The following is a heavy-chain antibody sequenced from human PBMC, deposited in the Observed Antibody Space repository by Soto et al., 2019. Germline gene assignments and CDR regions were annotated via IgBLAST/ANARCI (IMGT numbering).Heavy chain of an antibody. CDR3: ARYCTNGVCYSDFYYYMDV. CDR1: VYTFTSYG. CDR2: ISAYNGNT. D-gene: IGHD2-8*01. J-gene: IGHJ6*03. V-gene: IGHV1-18*01. Sequence: ASVKVSCKASVYTFTSYGISWVRQAPGQGLEWMGWISAYNGNTNYAQKLQGRVTMTTDTSTSTAYMELRSLRSDDTAVYYCARYCTNGVCYSDFYYYMDVWGKGTTVTVSS.